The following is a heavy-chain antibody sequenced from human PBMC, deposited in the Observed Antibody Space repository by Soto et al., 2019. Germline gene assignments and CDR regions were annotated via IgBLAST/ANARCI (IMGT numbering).Heavy chain of an antibody. CDR2: INPSGGST. V-gene: IGHV1-46*01. CDR1: GYTFTSYY. D-gene: IGHD1-26*01. CDR3: ARGLGAAYSFYYYYGMDV. Sequence: QVQLVQSRAEVKKPGASVKVSCKASGYTFTSYYMHWVRQAPGQGLEWMGIINPSGGSTSYAQKFQGRVTMTRDTSTSTVYMELSSLRSEDTAVYYCARGLGAAYSFYYYYGMDVWGQGTTVTVSS. J-gene: IGHJ6*02.